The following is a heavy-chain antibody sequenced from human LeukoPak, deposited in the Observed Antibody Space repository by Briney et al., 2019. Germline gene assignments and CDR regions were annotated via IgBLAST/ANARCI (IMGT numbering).Heavy chain of an antibody. CDR1: GGSMNSYY. CDR3: AGSPEYCSGGNCYLLDH. Sequence: SETLSLTCTVSGGSMNSYYWTWIRQPPGKGLEWIGSIYYTGITTYNLSLQSRVTLSVDTSKNQFSLWLTSVTAADTAVYYCAGSPEYCSGGNCYLLDHWGQGTLVTVSS. V-gene: IGHV4-59*08. J-gene: IGHJ4*02. D-gene: IGHD2-15*01. CDR2: IYYTGIT.